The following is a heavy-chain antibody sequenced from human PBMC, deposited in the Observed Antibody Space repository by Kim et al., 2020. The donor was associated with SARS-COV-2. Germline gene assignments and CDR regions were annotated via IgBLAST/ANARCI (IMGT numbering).Heavy chain of an antibody. V-gene: IGHV1-69*01. Sequence: TANYAQKFQGRVTITADESTRTAYMELSSLRSEDTAVYYCARVDNWFDPWGQGTLVTVSS. J-gene: IGHJ5*02. CDR3: ARVDNWFDP. CDR2: TA.